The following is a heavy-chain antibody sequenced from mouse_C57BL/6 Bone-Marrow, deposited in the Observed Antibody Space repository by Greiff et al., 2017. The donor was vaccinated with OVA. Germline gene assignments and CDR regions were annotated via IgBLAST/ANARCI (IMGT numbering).Heavy chain of an antibody. CDR3: ARALYYGSSSWFAY. CDR1: GYAFSSYW. V-gene: IGHV1-80*01. Sequence: QVQLKESGAELVKPGASVKISCKASGYAFSSYWMNWVKQRPGKGLEWIGQIYPGDGDTNYNGKFKGKATLTADKSSSTAYMQLSSLTSEDSAVYFCARALYYGSSSWFAYWGQGTLVTVSA. D-gene: IGHD1-1*01. CDR2: IYPGDGDT. J-gene: IGHJ3*01.